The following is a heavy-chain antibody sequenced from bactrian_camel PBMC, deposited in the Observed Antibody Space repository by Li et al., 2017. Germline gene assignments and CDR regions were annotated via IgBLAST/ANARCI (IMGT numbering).Heavy chain of an antibody. V-gene: IGHV3S35*01. Sequence: QLVESGGGLVQPGGSLVLSCAASGFTFSAYAMSWVRQAPGKGLEWVSSINPGSSTTHYADSVEGRFTISRDNAKNMVYLDMNSLRPEDTAVYYCVRDVSELAFWGQGTQVTVS. CDR3: VRDVSELAF. D-gene: IGHD1*01. J-gene: IGHJ4*01. CDR2: INPGSSTT. CDR1: GFTFSAYA.